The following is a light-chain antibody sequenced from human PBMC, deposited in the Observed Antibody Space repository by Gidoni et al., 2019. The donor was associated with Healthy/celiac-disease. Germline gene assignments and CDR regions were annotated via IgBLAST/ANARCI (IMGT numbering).Light chain of an antibody. CDR3: QQYNSYS. Sequence: DIQMTHSPSTLSASVGDRVTITCRASQSISSWLAWYQQKPGKAPKLLIYDASSLESGVPSRFSGSGSGTEFTLTISSLQPDDFATYYCQQYNSYSFGQGTKVEIK. V-gene: IGKV1-5*01. J-gene: IGKJ1*01. CDR1: QSISSW. CDR2: DAS.